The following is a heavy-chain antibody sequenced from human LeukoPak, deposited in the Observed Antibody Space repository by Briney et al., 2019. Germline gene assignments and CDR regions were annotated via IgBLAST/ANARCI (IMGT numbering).Heavy chain of an antibody. CDR2: ISSSSSYI. CDR3: ARDSMALNAFDI. J-gene: IGHJ3*02. V-gene: IGHV3-21*01. CDR1: GFTFSSYS. Sequence: GGSLRLSCAASGFTFSSYSMNWVRQAPGKGLEWVSSISSSSSYIYYADSVKGRFTISRDNAKNSLYLQMNSLRAEDMAVYYCARDSMALNAFDIWGQGTMVTVSS. D-gene: IGHD5-24*01.